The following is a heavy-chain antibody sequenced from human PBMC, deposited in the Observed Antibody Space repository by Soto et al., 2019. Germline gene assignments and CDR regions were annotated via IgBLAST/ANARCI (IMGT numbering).Heavy chain of an antibody. D-gene: IGHD6-13*01. CDR1: GFTFSSYA. J-gene: IGHJ4*02. Sequence: EVQLLESGGGLVQPGGSLRLSCAASGFTFSSYAMSWVRQAPGKGLEWVSAISGSGGSTYYADSVKGRFTISRDNSKNTLYLQMNSLRAEDTAVYYCAKDPGGEQLATGVFDYWGQGTLVTVSS. CDR3: AKDPGGEQLATGVFDY. CDR2: ISGSGGST. V-gene: IGHV3-23*01.